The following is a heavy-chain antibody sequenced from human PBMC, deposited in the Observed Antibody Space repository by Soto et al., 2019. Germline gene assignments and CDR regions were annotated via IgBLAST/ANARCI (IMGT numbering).Heavy chain of an antibody. CDR2: INAGNGNT. CDR1: GYTFTSYA. V-gene: IGHV1-3*01. J-gene: IGHJ5*02. Sequence: QVRLVQSGAEVNKPGASVKVSCKASGYTFTSYALHWVRQAPGQRLEWMGWINAGNGNTKYSQNFQGRVTITRDTSASAAYMELGSLRSEDTAVYYCARGTYGDFVSWFDPWGHGTLVTVSS. D-gene: IGHD4-17*01. CDR3: ARGTYGDFVSWFDP.